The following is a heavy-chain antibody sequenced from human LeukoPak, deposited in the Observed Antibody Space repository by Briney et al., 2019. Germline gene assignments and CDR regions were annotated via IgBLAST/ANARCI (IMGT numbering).Heavy chain of an antibody. CDR1: GFTFSSYS. CDR3: ARVLPPVGSSWYSYSPIDY. V-gene: IGHV3-21*01. D-gene: IGHD6-13*01. CDR2: ISSSSSYM. Sequence: KPGGSLRLSCAASGFTFSSYSMNWVRQAPGKGLEWVSSISSSSSYMYYADSVKGRFTISRDNSKNTLYLQMNSLRAEDTAVYYCARVLPPVGSSWYSYSPIDYWGQGTLVTVSS. J-gene: IGHJ4*02.